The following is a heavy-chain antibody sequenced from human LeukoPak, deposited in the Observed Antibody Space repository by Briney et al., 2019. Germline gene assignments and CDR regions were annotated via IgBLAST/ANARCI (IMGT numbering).Heavy chain of an antibody. CDR2: INPNNGGT. V-gene: IGHV1-2*02. Sequence: ASVKVSCKASGYTFTGYYMHWVRQAPGQGLEWMGWINPNNGGTNYAQKFQGRVTMTRDTSISTAYMELSRLRSDDTAVYYCAGESGIAVAGTPTHFDYWGQGTLVTVSS. CDR1: GYTFTGYY. J-gene: IGHJ4*02. D-gene: IGHD6-19*01. CDR3: AGESGIAVAGTPTHFDY.